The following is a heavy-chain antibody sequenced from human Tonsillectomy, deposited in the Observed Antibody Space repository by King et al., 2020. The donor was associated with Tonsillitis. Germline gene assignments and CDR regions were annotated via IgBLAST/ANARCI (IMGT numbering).Heavy chain of an antibody. D-gene: IGHD6-6*01. Sequence: VQLQESGPGLVKPSETLSLTCTVSCGSISGYYWSWIRQPPGKGLEWIGYIYYTGSTNYNPSLKSRVTISVDPSKNQFSLKLSSVTAADTAVYYCARLLSSSDYYYYYFYMDVWGKGTTVTVSS. J-gene: IGHJ6*03. V-gene: IGHV4-59*08. CDR1: CGSISGYY. CDR3: ARLLSSSDYYYYYFYMDV. CDR2: IYYTGST.